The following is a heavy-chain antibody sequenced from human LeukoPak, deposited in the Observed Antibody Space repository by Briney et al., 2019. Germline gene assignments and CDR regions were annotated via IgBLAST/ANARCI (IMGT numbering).Heavy chain of an antibody. CDR1: GDSVSRNGAA. J-gene: IGHJ6*02. CDR2: TYYRSKWYN. V-gene: IGHV6-1*01. CDR3: AGGRPSYYGMDV. Sequence: SQTLSLTCAISGDSVSRNGAAWNWIRQSPSRGLEWLGRTYYRSKWYNDYAVFVKSRVTINPDTSKNQFSLQLNSVTPEDTAVYYCAGGRPSYYGMDVWGQGTTVTVSS.